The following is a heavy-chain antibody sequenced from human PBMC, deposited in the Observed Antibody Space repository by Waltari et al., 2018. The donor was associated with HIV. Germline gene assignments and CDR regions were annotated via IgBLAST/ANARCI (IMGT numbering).Heavy chain of an antibody. J-gene: IGHJ4*02. CDR3: ARSRPGAVFGDN. CDR2: MSPKSGKT. CDR1: GYDFSTFD. V-gene: IGHV1-8*01. D-gene: IGHD3-3*01. Sequence: QVQLVQSGAEVKQPGASVKVSCKTSGYDFSTFDINWVRQATGQGLGWMGWMSPKSGKTGYEQKFHGRLSMTRGTSIDTAYMELSRLTSRDTAVYYCARSRPGAVFGDNWGQGTLVVVSS.